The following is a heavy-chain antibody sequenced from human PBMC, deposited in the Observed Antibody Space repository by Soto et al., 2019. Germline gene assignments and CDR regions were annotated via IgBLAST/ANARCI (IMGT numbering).Heavy chain of an antibody. J-gene: IGHJ6*02. CDR2: ISAYNGNT. V-gene: IGHV1-18*04. D-gene: IGHD3-9*01. CDR3: ARVPLGSGVGPIFSSYYGMDV. Sequence: ASVKVSCKASGYTFTSYGISWVRQAPGQGLEWMGWISAYNGNTNYAQKLQGRVTMTTDTSTSTAYMELRSLRSDDTAVYYCARVPLGSGVGPIFSSYYGMDVWGQGTTVTVSS. CDR1: GYTFTSYG.